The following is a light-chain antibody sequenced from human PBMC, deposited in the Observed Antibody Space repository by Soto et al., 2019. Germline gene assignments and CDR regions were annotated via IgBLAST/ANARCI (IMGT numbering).Light chain of an antibody. CDR2: GAS. V-gene: IGKV3-20*01. J-gene: IGKJ1*01. Sequence: DIVLTQSPGTLSSSPGERATLSCRASETIVNNYLAWYQQKPGKAPRLLIYGASIRATGIPDRFSGSGSGTYFTLTISRLAPEDFAVYYCQQYDTSPATFGQGTKVEIK. CDR1: ETIVNNY. CDR3: QQYDTSPAT.